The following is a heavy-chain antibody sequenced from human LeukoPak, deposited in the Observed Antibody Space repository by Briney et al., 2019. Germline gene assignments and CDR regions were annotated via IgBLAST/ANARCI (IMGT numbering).Heavy chain of an antibody. D-gene: IGHD2-2*01. J-gene: IGHJ5*02. Sequence: PSETLSLTCAVYGGSFSGYYWSWIRQPPGKGLEWIGEINHSGSTNYNPSLKSRVTISVDTSKNQFSLKLSSVTAADTAVYYCARYHCTSISCGFDPWGQGTLVTVSS. CDR1: GGSFSGYY. CDR3: ARYHCTSISCGFDP. V-gene: IGHV4-34*01. CDR2: INHSGST.